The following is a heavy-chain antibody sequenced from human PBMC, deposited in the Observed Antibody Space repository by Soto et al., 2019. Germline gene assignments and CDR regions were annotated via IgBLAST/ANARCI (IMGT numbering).Heavy chain of an antibody. Sequence: EVQLVESGGGLVQPGRSLRLSCAASGFTFDDYAMHWVRQTPGKGLEWVSGITWNSGTIGYADSVKGRFTISRDNGKHSLYLERNMLRPEDRALYYCAKGKYGSAIYGMDVWGQGTTVTVSS. D-gene: IGHD3-10*01. V-gene: IGHV3-9*01. CDR3: AKGKYGSAIYGMDV. J-gene: IGHJ6*02. CDR1: GFTFDDYA. CDR2: ITWNSGTI.